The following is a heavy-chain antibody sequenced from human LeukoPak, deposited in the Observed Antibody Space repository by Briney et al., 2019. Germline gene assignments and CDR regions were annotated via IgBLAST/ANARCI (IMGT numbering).Heavy chain of an antibody. D-gene: IGHD6-13*01. Sequence: SETLSLTCTVSGGSISSYYWSWIRQPAGKGLECIGRIYTSGSTNYNPSLKSRLTMSVDTPKNQFSLKPSSVTAADTAVYYCARVTGYSRFDPWGQGTLVTVSS. CDR3: ARVTGYSRFDP. V-gene: IGHV4-4*07. CDR1: GGSISSYY. J-gene: IGHJ5*02. CDR2: IYTSGST.